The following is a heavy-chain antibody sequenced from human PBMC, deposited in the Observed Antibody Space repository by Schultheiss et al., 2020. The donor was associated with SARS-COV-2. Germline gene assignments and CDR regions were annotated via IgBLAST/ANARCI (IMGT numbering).Heavy chain of an antibody. CDR3: ARDETILLGDAFDI. J-gene: IGHJ3*02. V-gene: IGHV3-48*03. Sequence: GESLKISCAASGFTFSSYEMNWVRQAPGKGLEWVSYISSSGSTIYYADSVKGRFTISRDNAKNSLYLQMNSLRAEDTAVYYCARDETILLGDAFDIWGQGTTVTVSS. CDR1: GFTFSSYE. D-gene: IGHD2-21*01. CDR2: ISSSGSTI.